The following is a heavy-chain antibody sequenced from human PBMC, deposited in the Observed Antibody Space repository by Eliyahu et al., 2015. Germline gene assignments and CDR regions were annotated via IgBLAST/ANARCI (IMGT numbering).Heavy chain of an antibody. V-gene: IGHV1-2*04. CDR3: ARDRRKIYSNAWYVAGNTPGAFDI. D-gene: IGHD6-19*01. CDR2: VNPNSGDT. CDR1: GSTFTDYX. Sequence: QVQLVQSGAEVQKPGASVKVSCKASGSTFTDYXXHLXRXAPGQGLEWMGWVNPNSGDTKLAQKFQGWVTMTRDRSISTAYMELSRLRSDDTAMYYCARDRRKIYSNAWYVAGNTPGAFDIWGQGTMVTVSS. J-gene: IGHJ3*02.